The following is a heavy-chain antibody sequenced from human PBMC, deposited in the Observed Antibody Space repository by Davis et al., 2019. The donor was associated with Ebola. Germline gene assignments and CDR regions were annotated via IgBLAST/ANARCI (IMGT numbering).Heavy chain of an antibody. CDR3: AREAEYSYGSYFDY. J-gene: IGHJ4*02. CDR2: INPNSGGT. CDR1: GYTFTGYY. V-gene: IGHV1-2*02. D-gene: IGHD5-18*01. Sequence: ASVKVSCKASGYTFTGYYMHWVRQAPGQGLEWMGWINPNSGGTNYAQKFQGRVTMTRDTSISTAYMELSRLRSDDTAVYYCAREAEYSYGSYFDYWGQGTLVTVSS.